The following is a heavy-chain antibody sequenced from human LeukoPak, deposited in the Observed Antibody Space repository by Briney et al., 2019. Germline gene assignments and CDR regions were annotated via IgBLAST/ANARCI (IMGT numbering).Heavy chain of an antibody. CDR2: ISGSGGST. CDR1: GFTFSSYA. J-gene: IGHJ4*02. D-gene: IGHD3-22*01. Sequence: PGGSLRLSCAASGFTFSSYAMSWVRQAPGKGLEWVSAISGSGGSTYYADSVKGRFTISRDNYKNTLYLQMNSLRAEDTAVYYCAKDPPWGDYDSSGYYNSWGQGTLVTVSS. V-gene: IGHV3-23*01. CDR3: AKDPPWGDYDSSGYYNS.